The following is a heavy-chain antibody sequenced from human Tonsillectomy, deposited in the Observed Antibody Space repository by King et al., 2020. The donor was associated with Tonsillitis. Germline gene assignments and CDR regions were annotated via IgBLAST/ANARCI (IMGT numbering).Heavy chain of an antibody. CDR3: ARDTYYSDNTYDY. CDR2: ISSRDATT. CDR1: GFMFSDFY. D-gene: IGHD3-22*01. Sequence: VQLVESGGGLVKPGGSLRLSCAASGFMFSDFYMSWICQAPGKGLEWVSYISSRDATTYYADSVKGRFTISRDNAKNSLYLQMNSLRAEDTAVYYCARDTYYSDNTYDYWGQGTLVTVSS. V-gene: IGHV3-11*01. J-gene: IGHJ4*02.